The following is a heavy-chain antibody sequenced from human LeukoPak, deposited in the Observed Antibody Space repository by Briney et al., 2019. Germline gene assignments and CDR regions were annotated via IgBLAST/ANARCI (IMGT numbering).Heavy chain of an antibody. J-gene: IGHJ1*01. CDR2: INPHSGVT. Sequence: ASVKVSCKTSGFTFTDYYIHWVRLAPGQGLEWMGYINPHSGVTSFPQRFRGRVTLTTDTSISTAYMDLSSLTSDDTAIYSCGREGNKALTKNFALWGQGALVTVSS. V-gene: IGHV1-2*02. CDR1: GFTFTDYY. CDR3: GREGNKALTKNFAL. D-gene: IGHD3-9*01.